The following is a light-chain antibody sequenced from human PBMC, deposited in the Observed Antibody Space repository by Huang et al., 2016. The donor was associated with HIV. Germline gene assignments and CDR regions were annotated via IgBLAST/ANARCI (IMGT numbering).Light chain of an antibody. CDR2: AAS. V-gene: IGKV1-6*01. J-gene: IGKJ1*01. CDR3: LQDFNYPRT. Sequence: AIQMTQSPSSLSASLGDRITITCRASQGIRNDLGWYQHTPGKAPKLLIYAASELQVGVPLRFKGSGSGTDFTLIITSLQPEDVGTYYCLQDFNYPRTLGQGTTVNI. CDR1: QGIRND.